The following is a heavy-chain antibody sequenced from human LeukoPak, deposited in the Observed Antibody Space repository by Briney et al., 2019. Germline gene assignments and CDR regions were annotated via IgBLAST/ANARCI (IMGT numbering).Heavy chain of an antibody. J-gene: IGHJ4*02. CDR3: ARDGDWVGGTIDY. CDR2: IKSDGTGT. CDR1: GFTFSGYW. D-gene: IGHD1-26*01. V-gene: IGHV3-74*01. Sequence: PGGSLRLSCAGSGFTFSGYWMQWVRQAPGKGLGWVSRIKSDGTGTTYADSVKGRFTISRDNAKNTLYLPMKSLRAEDTAVYYCARDGDWVGGTIDYWGQGTLVTVSS.